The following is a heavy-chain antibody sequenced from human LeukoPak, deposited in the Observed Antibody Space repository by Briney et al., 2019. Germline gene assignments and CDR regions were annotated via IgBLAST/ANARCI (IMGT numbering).Heavy chain of an antibody. Sequence: GGSLRLSCAVSGFTFSGYEMNWVRQAPGKGLEWVSYISSSGSTIYYADSVKGRFTISRDNSKNTLYLQMNGLRAEDTAVYYCAKPYCSGGSCYHSGYYYYYMDVWGKGTTVTVSS. CDR2: ISSSGSTI. V-gene: IGHV3-48*03. J-gene: IGHJ6*03. D-gene: IGHD2-15*01. CDR1: GFTFSGYE. CDR3: AKPYCSGGSCYHSGYYYYYMDV.